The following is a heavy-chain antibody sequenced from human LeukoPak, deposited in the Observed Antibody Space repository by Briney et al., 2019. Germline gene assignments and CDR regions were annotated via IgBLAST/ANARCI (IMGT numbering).Heavy chain of an antibody. Sequence: GGSLRLSCAASGFTFKRYWMSWVRQAPGKGLEWVANINQDGSEQFYVDSVKGRFTISRDNTKNSLYLQMNSLRVEDTALYYCAKEGTDWYFDVWGRGILDTVSS. CDR1: GFTFKRYW. J-gene: IGHJ2*01. CDR2: INQDGSEQ. CDR3: AKEGTDWYFDV. V-gene: IGHV3-7*01. D-gene: IGHD1-1*01.